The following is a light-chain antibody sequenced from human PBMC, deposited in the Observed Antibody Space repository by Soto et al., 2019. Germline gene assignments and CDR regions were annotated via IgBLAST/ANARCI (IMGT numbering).Light chain of an antibody. J-gene: IGLJ1*01. CDR1: RSAVGGYNL. CDR3: SSCQLSRTLPDV. CDR2: DVN. V-gene: IGLV2-14*03. Sequence: QSVLTQPASVSGSPGQSITISCTGTRSAVGGYNLVSCYQHYPDKAPKLMIFDVNTRPQGLSNSSSGSKSGNTASLTISGLQAEDEADYYCSSCQLSRTLPDVFGTGTKVPVL.